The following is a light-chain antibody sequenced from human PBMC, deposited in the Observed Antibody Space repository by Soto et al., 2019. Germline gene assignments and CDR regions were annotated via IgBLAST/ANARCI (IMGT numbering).Light chain of an antibody. CDR2: EGS. V-gene: IGLV2-23*01. CDR1: SSDVGSYNL. CDR3: CSYAGSSTLGV. Sequence: LTQPASVSGSPGQSITISCTGTSSDVGSYNLVSWYQQHPGKAPKLMIYEGSKRPSGVSNRFSGSKSGNTASLTISGLQAEDEADYYCCSYAGSSTLGVFGTGTKVTVL. J-gene: IGLJ1*01.